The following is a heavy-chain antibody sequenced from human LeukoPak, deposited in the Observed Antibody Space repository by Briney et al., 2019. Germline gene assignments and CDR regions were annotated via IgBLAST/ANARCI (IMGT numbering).Heavy chain of an antibody. V-gene: IGHV4-30-4*08. CDR1: GGSISSGDYY. D-gene: IGHD3-3*01. Sequence: TLSLTCTVSGGSISSGDYYWSWIRQPPGKGLEWIGYIYDSGSTFHYNPSLKSRVNISVDTSKNQLSLRLRSVTAADTAVYYCARGGTRITIVGVVINDFDYWGQGTLVTVSS. J-gene: IGHJ4*02. CDR2: IYDSGST. CDR3: ARGGTRITIVGVVINDFDY.